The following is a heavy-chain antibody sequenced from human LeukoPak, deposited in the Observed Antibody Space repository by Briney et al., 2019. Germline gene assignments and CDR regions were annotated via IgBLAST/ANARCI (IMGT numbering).Heavy chain of an antibody. D-gene: IGHD6-13*01. Sequence: PGGSLRLSCAASGLRFSNYGMHWVRQAPGKGLEWVAFIRFDGSSKYFADSVKGRFIISRDNFQNTLILQMNNLKVEDTAVYYCAKTLRSSSWAGIDYWGQGTLVTVSS. CDR1: GLRFSNYG. CDR2: IRFDGSSK. V-gene: IGHV3-30*02. J-gene: IGHJ4*02. CDR3: AKTLRSSSWAGIDY.